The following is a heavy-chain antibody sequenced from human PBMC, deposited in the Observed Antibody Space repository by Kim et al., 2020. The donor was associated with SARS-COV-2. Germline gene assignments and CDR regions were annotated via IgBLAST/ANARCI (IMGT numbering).Heavy chain of an antibody. V-gene: IGHV5-51*01. CDR1: GYSFTSYW. CDR3: ARQRYYVSGSYFERSYGMDV. Sequence: GESLKISCKGSGYSFTSYWIGWVRQMPGKGLEWMGIIYPGDSDTRYSPSFQGQVTISADKSISTAYLQWSSLKASDTAMYYCARQRYYVSGSYFERSYGMDVWRQGTTVTVSS. J-gene: IGHJ6*02. CDR2: IYPGDSDT. D-gene: IGHD3-10*01.